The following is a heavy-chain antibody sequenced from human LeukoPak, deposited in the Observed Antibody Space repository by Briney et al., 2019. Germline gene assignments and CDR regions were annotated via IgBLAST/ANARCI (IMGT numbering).Heavy chain of an antibody. J-gene: IGHJ4*02. CDR2: ISSRSSYI. CDR3: VRDRSVSYPYYFDF. V-gene: IGHV3-21*01. Sequence: PGRSLRLSCAASGFTFSDYSMNWVRQPPGKGLEWVSSISSRSSYISYADSVKGRFTISRDNAKNSLYLEMNSLRAEDTAVYYCVRDRSVSYPYYFDFWGQGTLLTASS. D-gene: IGHD1-26*01. CDR1: GFTFSDYS.